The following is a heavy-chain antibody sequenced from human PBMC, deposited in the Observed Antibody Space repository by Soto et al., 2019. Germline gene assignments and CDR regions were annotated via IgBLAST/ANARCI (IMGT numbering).Heavy chain of an antibody. CDR2: IYHTGTT. V-gene: IGHV4-30-2*01. CDR3: AREGPFSAGYYDSSGYYYGY. D-gene: IGHD3-22*01. J-gene: IGHJ4*02. CDR1: GGSINSGDYS. Sequence: PSETLSLTCTVSGGSINSGDYSWTWIRQPPGKGLEWIGYIYHTGTTYYNTSLKSRVTISVDTSKNQFYLKVSSVTAADTAVYYCAREGPFSAGYYDSSGYYYGYWGQGTLVTVSS.